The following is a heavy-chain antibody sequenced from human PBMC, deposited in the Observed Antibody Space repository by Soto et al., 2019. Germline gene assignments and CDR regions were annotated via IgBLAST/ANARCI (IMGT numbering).Heavy chain of an antibody. CDR1: GGSISSGGYY. V-gene: IGHV4-31*03. CDR2: FYYSGST. J-gene: IGHJ4*02. Sequence: SETLSLTCTVSGGSISSGGYYWSWLRQHPGKGLEWVGYFYYSGSTYYNPSLKSRVTISVDTCKNQFSLKLSSVTAADTAVYYWARKRDGYNEGYFDYWGQGTLVTVSS. CDR3: ARKRDGYNEGYFDY. D-gene: IGHD5-12*01.